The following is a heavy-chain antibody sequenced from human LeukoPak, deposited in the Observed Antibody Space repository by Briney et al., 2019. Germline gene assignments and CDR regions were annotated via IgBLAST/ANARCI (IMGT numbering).Heavy chain of an antibody. CDR1: GFTFSSYA. J-gene: IGHJ4*02. Sequence: GGSLRLSCAASGFTFSSYAMSWVRQAPGKGLEWVSAISGSGGSTYYADSVKGRFTISRDNSKNTLYLQMNSLRAEDTAVYYCAKGYEKTVAGTKGGFDYWGQGTLVTVSS. D-gene: IGHD6-19*01. V-gene: IGHV3-23*01. CDR3: AKGYEKTVAGTKGGFDY. CDR2: ISGSGGST.